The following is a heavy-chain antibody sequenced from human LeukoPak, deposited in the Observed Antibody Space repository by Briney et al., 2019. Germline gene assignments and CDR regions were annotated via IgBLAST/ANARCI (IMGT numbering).Heavy chain of an antibody. CDR1: GFTFSDFW. V-gene: IGHV3-7*01. J-gene: IGHJ4*02. CDR3: ARISTMIGRGYFDY. Sequence: GGSLRLSCAGSGFTFSDFWMTWVRQTPGKGLEWVANIKEDGTEKNLVDSVKGRFTISRDNSKNTLYLQMIGLRAEDTAVYYCARISTMIGRGYFDYWGQGTLVTVSS. D-gene: IGHD3-22*01. CDR2: IKEDGTEK.